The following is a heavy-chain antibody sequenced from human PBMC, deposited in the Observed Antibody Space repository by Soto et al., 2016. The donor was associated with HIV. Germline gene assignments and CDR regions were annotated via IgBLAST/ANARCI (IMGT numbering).Heavy chain of an antibody. J-gene: IGHJ6*03. CDR3: ARTGTWGYYYFYMDV. V-gene: IGHV1-2*02. Sequence: QVQLVQSGAEVKKPGASVKVSCKASGYTFTGYYIHWVRQAPGQGLEWMGWINPKSGGTNYAQKFKGRVTMTRDTSTSTAYMELSRLRSDDTAIYYCARTGTWGYYYFYMDVWDKGTTVTVSS. CDR1: GYTFTGYY. D-gene: IGHD1-1*01. CDR2: INPKSGGT.